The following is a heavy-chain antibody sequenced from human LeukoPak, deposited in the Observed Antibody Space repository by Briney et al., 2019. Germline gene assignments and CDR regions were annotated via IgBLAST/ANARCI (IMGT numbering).Heavy chain of an antibody. CDR2: IYHSGST. D-gene: IGHD5-18*01. Sequence: PSETLSLTCTVSGGSISSYYWSWIRQPPGKGLEWIGYIYHSGSTYYNPSLKSRVTISVDRSKNQFSLKLSSVTAADTAVYYCARGTLQLLFDPWGQGTLVTVSS. CDR3: ARGTLQLLFDP. V-gene: IGHV4-59*12. CDR1: GGSISSYY. J-gene: IGHJ5*02.